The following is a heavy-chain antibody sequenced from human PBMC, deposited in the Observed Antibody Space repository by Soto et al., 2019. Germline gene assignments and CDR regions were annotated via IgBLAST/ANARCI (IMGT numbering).Heavy chain of an antibody. CDR1: GGTFSSYA. V-gene: IGHV1-69*13. J-gene: IGHJ6*02. Sequence: SVKVSCKASGGTFSSYAISWVRQAPGQGLEWMGGIIPIFGTASYAQKFQGRVTITADESTSTAYMELSSLRSEDTAVYYCARARYCSSTSCYRPYYYYYYGMDVWGQGTTVTVSS. CDR3: ARARYCSSTSCYRPYYYYYYGMDV. D-gene: IGHD2-2*01. CDR2: IIPIFGTA.